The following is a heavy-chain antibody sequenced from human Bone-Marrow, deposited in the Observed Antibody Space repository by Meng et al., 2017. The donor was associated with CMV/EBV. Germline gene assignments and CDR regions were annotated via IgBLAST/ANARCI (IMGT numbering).Heavy chain of an antibody. Sequence: GESLKISCAASGFTFGSYWMSWVRQAPGKGLEWVANIKKDGSEKYYVDSVKGRFTISRDNAKNSLYLQMNSLRAEDTAVYYCARNLKEVALDYWGQGTLVTVSS. D-gene: IGHD5-12*01. CDR3: ARNLKEVALDY. V-gene: IGHV3-7*01. J-gene: IGHJ4*02. CDR2: IKKDGSEK. CDR1: GFTFGSYW.